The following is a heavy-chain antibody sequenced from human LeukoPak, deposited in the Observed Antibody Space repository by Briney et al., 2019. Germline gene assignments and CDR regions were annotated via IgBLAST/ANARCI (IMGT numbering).Heavy chain of an antibody. J-gene: IGHJ4*02. CDR2: INPSGGST. Sequence: EASVKVSCKASGYTFTSYYMHWVRQAPGQGLEWMGIINPSGGSTSYAQKFQGRVTMTRDMSTSTVYMELSSLRSEDTAVYYCARVMQQLDYFDYWGQGTLVTVSS. D-gene: IGHD6-13*01. CDR3: ARVMQQLDYFDY. CDR1: GYTFTSYY. V-gene: IGHV1-46*01.